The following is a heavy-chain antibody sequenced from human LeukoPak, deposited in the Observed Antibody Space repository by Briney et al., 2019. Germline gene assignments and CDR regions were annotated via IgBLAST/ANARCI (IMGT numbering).Heavy chain of an antibody. V-gene: IGHV3-23*01. D-gene: IGHD6-19*01. CDR1: GFTFNSYV. Sequence: PGGSLRFSCAASGFTFNSYVMSWVRQAPGKGLEWVSAIGGSSGRTYYADSVRGRFTISRDNSKNTVYLQLNSLRGEDTAVYYCAKDLVSGDWYWRGFDSWGQGTLVTVSS. CDR2: IGGSSGRT. CDR3: AKDLVSGDWYWRGFDS. J-gene: IGHJ4*02.